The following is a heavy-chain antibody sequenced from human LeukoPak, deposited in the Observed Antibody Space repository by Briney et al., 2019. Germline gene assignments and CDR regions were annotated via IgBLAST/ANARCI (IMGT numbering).Heavy chain of an antibody. Sequence: GGSLRLSCAASGFTFSSYAMSWVRQAPGKGLEWVSTISGSDSSTYYADSVSGRFTISRDNSKNTVFLQMNSLRVGDTAIYYCAKDQDVYSGSQSWGQGTLVTVSS. CDR3: AKDQDVYSGSQS. V-gene: IGHV3-23*01. J-gene: IGHJ4*02. CDR1: GFTFSSYA. D-gene: IGHD1-26*01. CDR2: ISGSDSST.